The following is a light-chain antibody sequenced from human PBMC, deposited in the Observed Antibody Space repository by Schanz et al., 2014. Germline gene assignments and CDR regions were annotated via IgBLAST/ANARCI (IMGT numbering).Light chain of an antibody. Sequence: QSVLTQPPSVSGAPGQRVTISCTGSTSNIGTGYHVHWYQHFPGTAPKLLIFGDSNRPSGVPGRFSGSKSGTSASLAISGLQSEDEADYYCAAWDDSLNGLYVFGTGTKLTVL. CDR1: TSNIGTGYH. V-gene: IGLV1-40*01. CDR2: GDS. CDR3: AAWDDSLNGLYV. J-gene: IGLJ1*01.